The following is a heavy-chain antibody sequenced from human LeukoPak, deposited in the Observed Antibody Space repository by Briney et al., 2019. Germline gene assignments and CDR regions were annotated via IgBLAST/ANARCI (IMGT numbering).Heavy chain of an antibody. V-gene: IGHV1-2*02. D-gene: IGHD6-13*01. CDR1: GYTFTGYY. CDR2: INPNSGGT. CDR3: ARGVVAAASPFDY. J-gene: IGHJ4*02. Sequence: ASVKVSCQASGYTFTGYYMHWVRQAPGQGLEWMGWINPNSGGTNYAQKFQGRVTMTRDTSISPAYMELSRLRSDDTAVYYCARGVVAAASPFDYWGQGTLVTVSS.